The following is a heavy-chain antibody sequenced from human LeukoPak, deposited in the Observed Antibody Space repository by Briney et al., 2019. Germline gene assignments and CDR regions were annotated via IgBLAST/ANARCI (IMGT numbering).Heavy chain of an antibody. Sequence: ASVKVSCKASGYTFTSYGISWVRQAPGQGLEGMGWISAYNGNTNYAEKLQGRVTMTTDTSTSTAYMELRSLRSDDTAVYYCARDRDILLWFGELNFDYWGQGTLVTVSS. V-gene: IGHV1-18*01. CDR1: GYTFTSYG. CDR3: ARDRDILLWFGELNFDY. J-gene: IGHJ4*02. D-gene: IGHD3-10*01. CDR2: ISAYNGNT.